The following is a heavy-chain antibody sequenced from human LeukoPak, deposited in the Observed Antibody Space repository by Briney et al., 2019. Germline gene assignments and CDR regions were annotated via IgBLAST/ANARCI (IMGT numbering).Heavy chain of an antibody. CDR2: ISSSSSYI. CDR3: ARAYCSGGSCYSEADAFDI. D-gene: IGHD2-15*01. V-gene: IGHV3-21*01. J-gene: IGHJ3*02. CDR1: GFTFSSYS. Sequence: PGGSLTLSCAASGFTFSSYSMNWVRQAPGKGLEWVSSISSSSSYIYYADSVKGRFTISRDNAKNSLYLQMNSLRAEDTAVYYCARAYCSGGSCYSEADAFDIWGQGTMVTVSS.